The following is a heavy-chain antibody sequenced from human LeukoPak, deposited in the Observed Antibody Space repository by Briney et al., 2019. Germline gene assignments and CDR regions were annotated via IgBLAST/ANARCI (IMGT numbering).Heavy chain of an antibody. Sequence: SETLSLTCTVSGGSISSYFWSWIRQPPGKGLQWIGSIFHSGNSYYNPSLKSRVTISVDTSKNQFSLKLSSVTAADTAVYYCARRRVTYWYFDLWGRGTLVTVSS. V-gene: IGHV4-59*04. CDR3: ARRRVTYWYFDL. CDR2: IFHSGNS. CDR1: GGSISSYF. J-gene: IGHJ2*01. D-gene: IGHD2-21*02.